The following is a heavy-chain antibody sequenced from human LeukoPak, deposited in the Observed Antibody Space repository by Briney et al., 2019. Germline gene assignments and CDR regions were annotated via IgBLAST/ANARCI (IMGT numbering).Heavy chain of an antibody. J-gene: IGHJ5*02. CDR3: ARQMNWFDP. CDR1: GGSISSYY. V-gene: IGHV4-59*08. Sequence: SETLSLTCTVSGGSISSYYWSWIRQPPGKGVEYIGYIHYTGSTNYNPSLKSRVTISVDTSKNQFSLKLSSVTAADTAVYYCARQMNWFDPWGQGTLVTVSS. CDR2: IHYTGST.